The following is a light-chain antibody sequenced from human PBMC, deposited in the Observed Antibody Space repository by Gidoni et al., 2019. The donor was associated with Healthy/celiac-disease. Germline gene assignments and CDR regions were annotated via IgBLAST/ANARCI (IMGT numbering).Light chain of an antibody. CDR1: QSISSY. V-gene: IGKV1-39*01. CDR2: AAT. CDR3: QQSNSTLLT. J-gene: IGKJ4*01. Sequence: DIQITQSPSSLSSSVGDKVTITFRASQSISSYLYWYQQTPGKAPKLLIYAATSLQSGVPSRCSGGCSRKDFTIIISSEQAEDVVNYCWQQSNSTLLTFGGGTKVEIK.